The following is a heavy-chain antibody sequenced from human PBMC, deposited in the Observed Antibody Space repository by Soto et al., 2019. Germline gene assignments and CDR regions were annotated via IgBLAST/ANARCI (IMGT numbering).Heavy chain of an antibody. CDR2: ISGSGGST. CDR3: AKDPFVRGVIMKANYGMDV. J-gene: IGHJ6*02. V-gene: IGHV3-23*01. Sequence: PGGSLRLSCAASGFTFSSYAMGWVRQAPGKXLEWVSAISGSGGSTYYADSVKGRFTISRDNSKNTLYLQMNSLRAEDTAVYYCAKDPFVRGVIMKANYGMDVWGQGTTVTVSS. D-gene: IGHD3-10*02. CDR1: GFTFSSYA.